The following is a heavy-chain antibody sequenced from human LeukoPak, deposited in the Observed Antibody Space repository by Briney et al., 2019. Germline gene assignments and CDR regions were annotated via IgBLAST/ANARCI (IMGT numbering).Heavy chain of an antibody. CDR1: GGTFSSYA. V-gene: IGHV1-69*05. CDR2: IIPIFGTA. CDR3: ARARDIVATNWFDP. J-gene: IGHJ5*02. Sequence: ASVKVSCTASGGTFSSYAISWVRQAPGQGLEWMGGIIPIFGTANYAQKFQGRVTITTDESTSTAYMELSSLRSDDTAVYYCARARDIVATNWFDPWGQGTLVTVSS. D-gene: IGHD5-12*01.